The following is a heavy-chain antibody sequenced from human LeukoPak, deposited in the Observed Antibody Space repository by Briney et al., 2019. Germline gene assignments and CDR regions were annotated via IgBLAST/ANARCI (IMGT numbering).Heavy chain of an antibody. CDR3: ARANFDY. CDR1: GGSFSGYY. V-gene: IGHV4-34*01. CDR2: INHSGST. Sequence: PSETLSLTCAVYGGSFSGYYWSWIRQPPGKGLEWIGEINHSGSTNYNPSLKSRVTILVDTSKNQFSLKLSSVSAADTAVYYCARANFDYWGQGTLVTVSS. J-gene: IGHJ4*02.